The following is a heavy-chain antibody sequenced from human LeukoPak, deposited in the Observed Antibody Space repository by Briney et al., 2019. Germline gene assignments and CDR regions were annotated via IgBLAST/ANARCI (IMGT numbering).Heavy chain of an antibody. D-gene: IGHD3-10*01. J-gene: IGHJ4*02. CDR3: ARDRPDGSGSFDY. V-gene: IGHV3-30-3*01. CDR1: GFTFRNYA. CDR2: LSSNGNNN. Sequence: PGTSLRLSCAASGFTFRNYAMHWVRQAPGKGLEWVAILSSNGNNNYYAAFVAGRFTISRDNSKNTLFLQMNNLRAEDTALYYCARDRPDGSGSFDYWGQGTLVTVSS.